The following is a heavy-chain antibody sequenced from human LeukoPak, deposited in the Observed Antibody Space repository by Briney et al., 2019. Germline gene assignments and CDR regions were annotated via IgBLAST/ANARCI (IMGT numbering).Heavy chain of an antibody. J-gene: IGHJ4*02. CDR1: GGSISSSSYY. V-gene: IGHV4-39*01. CDR2: IYYTGST. D-gene: IGHD3-22*01. CDR3: ARRASYDASALRGHFFDY. Sequence: SETLSLTCSVSGGSISSSSYYWVWIRQPPGKGLEWIGGIYYTGSTYYNPSLKSRVTISVDTSKNQFSLKLSSVTAADTAVYYCARRASYDASALRGHFFDYWGQGTLVTVSS.